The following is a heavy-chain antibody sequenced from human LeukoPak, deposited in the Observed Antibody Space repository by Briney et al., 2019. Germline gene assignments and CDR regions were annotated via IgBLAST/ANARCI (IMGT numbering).Heavy chain of an antibody. CDR2: IYYSGST. V-gene: IGHV4-59*12. CDR1: GGSISSYY. Sequence: SETLSLTCTVSGGSISSYYWSWTRQPPGKGLEWIGNIYYSGSTNYNPSLKSRVTMSVDTSKNQFSLKLSSVTAADTAVYYCARLSTVTTSFDYWGQGTLVTVSS. CDR3: ARLSTVTTSFDY. D-gene: IGHD4-17*01. J-gene: IGHJ4*02.